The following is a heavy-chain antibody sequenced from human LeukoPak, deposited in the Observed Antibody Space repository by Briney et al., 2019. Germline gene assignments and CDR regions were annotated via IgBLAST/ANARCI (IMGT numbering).Heavy chain of an antibody. J-gene: IGHJ4*02. CDR1: GFTFSSYW. Sequence: GSLRLSCAASGFTFSSYWMSWVRQAPGKGLEWVAHIKQDGSEKNYVDSVKGRFTISRDNAKNSLLLQMDGLRAEDAAVYYCARDKMTGDSYFDYWGQGTLVTVSS. V-gene: IGHV3-7*01. CDR3: ARDKMTGDSYFDY. D-gene: IGHD7-27*01. CDR2: IKQDGSEK.